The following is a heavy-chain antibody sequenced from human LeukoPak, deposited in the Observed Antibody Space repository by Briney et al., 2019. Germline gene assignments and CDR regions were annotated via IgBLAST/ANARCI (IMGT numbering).Heavy chain of an antibody. CDR3: ARVAGAGFQFDP. Sequence: SETLSLTCTVSGGSISSYYWSWIRQPPGKGLEWIGYIYYSGSTNYNPSLKSRVTMSVDTSKNQFSLKLSPVTAADTAVYYCARVAGAGFQFDPWGQGTLVTVSS. D-gene: IGHD1-26*01. V-gene: IGHV4-59*12. CDR1: GGSISSYY. J-gene: IGHJ5*02. CDR2: IYYSGST.